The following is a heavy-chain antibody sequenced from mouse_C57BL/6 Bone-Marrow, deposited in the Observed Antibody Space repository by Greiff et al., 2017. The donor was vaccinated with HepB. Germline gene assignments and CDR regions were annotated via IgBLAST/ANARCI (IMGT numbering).Heavy chain of an antibody. Sequence: DVKLQESGGGLVKPGGSLKLSCAASGFTFSSYAMSWVRQTPEKRLEWVATISDGGSYTYYPDNVKGRFTISRDNAKNNLYLQMSHLKSEDTAMYYCASPSYYREAWFAYWGQGTLVTVSA. CDR1: GFTFSSYA. J-gene: IGHJ3*01. CDR2: ISDGGSYT. V-gene: IGHV5-4*03. CDR3: ASPSYYREAWFAY. D-gene: IGHD2-14*01.